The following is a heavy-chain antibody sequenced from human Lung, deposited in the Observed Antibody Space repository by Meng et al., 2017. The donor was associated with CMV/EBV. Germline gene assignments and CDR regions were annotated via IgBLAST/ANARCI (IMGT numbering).Heavy chain of an antibody. CDR3: ARGDGGNGSDY. Sequence: QVQLVKSGAKVKKPGASVKVSCKASAYTFTNYDMHWVRQAPGQGLEWMGVINPSGGSTNYAQKFQGRLTMTRDTSTSTVYMDLRSLRSEDTAVYYCARGDGGNGSDYWGQGTLVTVSS. CDR1: AYTFTNYD. J-gene: IGHJ4*02. CDR2: INPSGGST. D-gene: IGHD4-23*01. V-gene: IGHV1-46*01.